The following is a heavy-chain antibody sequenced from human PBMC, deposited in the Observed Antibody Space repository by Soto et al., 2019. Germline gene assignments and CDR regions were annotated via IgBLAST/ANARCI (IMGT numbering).Heavy chain of an antibody. CDR2: INSDGSST. J-gene: IGHJ4*02. Sequence: GGSLRLSCAASGFTFSSYWMHWVRQAPGKGLVWVSRINSDGSSTSYADSVKGRFTISRDNAKNTLYLQMNSLRAEDTAVYYCARSDYGSGIYYFDYWGQGTLVTVSS. CDR1: GFTFSSYW. CDR3: ARSDYGSGIYYFDY. V-gene: IGHV3-74*01. D-gene: IGHD3-10*01.